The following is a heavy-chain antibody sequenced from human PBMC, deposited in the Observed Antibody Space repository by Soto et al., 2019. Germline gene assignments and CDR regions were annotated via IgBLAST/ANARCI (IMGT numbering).Heavy chain of an antibody. J-gene: IGHJ5*02. Sequence: QITLKESGPTLVKPTQTLTLTCTFSGFSLSTSGVGVCWLRQPPGKALEWLALIYWDEDKRYSPSLKSRLTITKATSKTQVVLKRTNRDTVDTAIYYAARRHLGFGEFFYCFFSDGFDPWGQGILVTVSS. V-gene: IGHV2-5*02. CDR2: IYWDEDK. CDR3: ARRHLGFGEFFYCFFSDGFDP. D-gene: IGHD3-10*01. CDR1: GFSLSTSGVG.